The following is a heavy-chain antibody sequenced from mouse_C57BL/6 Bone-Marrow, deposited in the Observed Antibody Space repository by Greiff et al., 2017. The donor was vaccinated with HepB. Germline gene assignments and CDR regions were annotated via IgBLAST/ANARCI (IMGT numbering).Heavy chain of an antibody. CDR3: ARWGEGYAMDY. V-gene: IGHV1-64*01. CDR1: GYTFTSYW. J-gene: IGHJ4*01. Sequence: QVQLQQPGAELVKPGASVKLSCKASGYTFTSYWMHWVKRRPGQGLEWIGMIHPNSGSTNYNEKFKSKATLTVDKSSSTAYMQLSSLTSEDSAVYYCARWGEGYAMDYWGQGTSVTVSS. CDR2: IHPNSGST.